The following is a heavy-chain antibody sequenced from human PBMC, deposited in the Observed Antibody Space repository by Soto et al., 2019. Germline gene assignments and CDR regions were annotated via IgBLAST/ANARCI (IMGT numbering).Heavy chain of an antibody. D-gene: IGHD2-15*01. V-gene: IGHV4-59*01. J-gene: IGHJ5*02. CDR2: IFYSGTT. CDR1: NDSISSYY. CDR3: VRELSRGWFDP. Sequence: PPETLSLTCTASNDSISSYYWSWIRQPPGKGLEWIGYIFYSGTTNYNPSLKSRVTITVDRSKSQFSLKLTSVTAADTAVYYCVRELSRGWFDPWGQGTLVTVSS.